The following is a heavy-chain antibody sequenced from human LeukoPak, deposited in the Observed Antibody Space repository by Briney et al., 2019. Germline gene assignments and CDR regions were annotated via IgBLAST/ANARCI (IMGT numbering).Heavy chain of an antibody. CDR1: GVSINTYY. CDR3: ARDVGLAY. V-gene: IGHV4-4*07. J-gene: IGHJ4*02. Sequence: SETLSLTCTVSGVSINTYYWSWFRQPVGKSLEWIGRIHSDGSTYDNPSLRSPVSMSIDTSKNQFSLTLTSVTAADTAVYFCARDVGLAYWGQRILDTVSS. CDR2: IHSDGST.